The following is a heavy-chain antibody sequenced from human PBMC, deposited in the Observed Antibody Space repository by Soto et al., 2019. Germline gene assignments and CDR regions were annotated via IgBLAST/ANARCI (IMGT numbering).Heavy chain of an antibody. J-gene: IGHJ4*02. CDR2: ISSSSSTI. Sequence: GGSLRLSCAASGFTFSSYSMNWVRQAPGKGLEWVSYISSSSSTIYYADSVKGRFTISRDNAKNSLYLQMNSLREEDTAVYYCARGEAWLNSGSYAPSGYWGQGTLVTVSS. CDR1: GFTFSSYS. D-gene: IGHD1-26*01. CDR3: ARGEAWLNSGSYAPSGY. V-gene: IGHV3-48*02.